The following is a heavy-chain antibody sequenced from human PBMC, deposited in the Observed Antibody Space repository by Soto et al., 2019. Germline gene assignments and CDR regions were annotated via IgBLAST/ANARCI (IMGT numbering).Heavy chain of an antibody. J-gene: IGHJ4*02. CDR2: ITKSGADT. D-gene: IGHD1-26*01. CDR1: GFIFSTYA. Sequence: GGSLRLSCAASGFIFSTYAMSWVRQAPGKGLEWVSAITKSGADTFYADSAKGRFTVSRDNSKNTVFLQMSSLSVEDTAIYYCVTLGEWALLVFDSWGQGTLVTVSS. V-gene: IGHV3-23*01. CDR3: VTLGEWALLVFDS.